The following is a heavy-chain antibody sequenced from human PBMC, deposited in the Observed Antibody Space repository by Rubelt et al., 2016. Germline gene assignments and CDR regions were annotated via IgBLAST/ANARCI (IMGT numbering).Heavy chain of an antibody. V-gene: IGHV4-61*08. CDR3: ARVRPSLPYFDY. Sequence: QVQLQESGPGLVKPSQTLSLTCTVSGGSISSGGYYWSWIRQPPGKGLEWIGYIYYSGSTNYNPSLKGRVTRSVDRSKNQFSLKLSSVTAAETAVYYCARVRPSLPYFDYWGQGTLVTVSS. J-gene: IGHJ4*02. CDR2: IYYSGST. CDR1: GGSISSGGYY. D-gene: IGHD2-2*01.